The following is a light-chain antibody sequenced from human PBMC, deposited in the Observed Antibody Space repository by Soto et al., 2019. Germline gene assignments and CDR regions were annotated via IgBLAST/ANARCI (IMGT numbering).Light chain of an antibody. V-gene: IGKV1-33*01. Sequence: DIQMTQSPSSLSADVGDRVTITCQASQAISNYLNWFQQRPGRAPKLLISDASDLEAGVTSRFSGSGSGTDFTLTISSLQTEDFATYYCQQFFDFPFTFGQGTKLETK. CDR3: QQFFDFPFT. J-gene: IGKJ2*01. CDR2: DAS. CDR1: QAISNY.